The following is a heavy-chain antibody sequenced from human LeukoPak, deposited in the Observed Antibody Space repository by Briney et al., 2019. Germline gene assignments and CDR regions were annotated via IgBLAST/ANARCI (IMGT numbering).Heavy chain of an antibody. CDR1: GFTFSSYG. Sequence: GGSLRLSCAASGFTFSSYGMHWVRQAPGKGLEWVAVISYDGSNKYYADSVKGRFTISRDNSKNTLYLQMNSLRAEDTAVYYCAKNYLPDYYGSGSYYNAAMDAWGQGTTVTVSS. CDR3: AKNYLPDYYGSGSYYNAAMDA. CDR2: ISYDGSNK. D-gene: IGHD3-10*01. V-gene: IGHV3-30*18. J-gene: IGHJ6*02.